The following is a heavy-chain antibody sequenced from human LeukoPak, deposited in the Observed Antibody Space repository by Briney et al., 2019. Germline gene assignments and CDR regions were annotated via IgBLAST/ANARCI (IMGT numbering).Heavy chain of an antibody. CDR2: IYSGGST. CDR1: GFTVSSNY. D-gene: IGHD1-1*01. CDR3: ASLVERRLAAFDI. J-gene: IGHJ3*02. V-gene: IGHV3-53*01. Sequence: GGSLRLSCAASGFTVSSNYMSWVRQAPGKGLEWVSVIYSGGSTYYADSVKGRFTISRDNSKNTLYLQMNSLRAEDTAVYYCASLVERRLAAFDIWGQGTMVTVSS.